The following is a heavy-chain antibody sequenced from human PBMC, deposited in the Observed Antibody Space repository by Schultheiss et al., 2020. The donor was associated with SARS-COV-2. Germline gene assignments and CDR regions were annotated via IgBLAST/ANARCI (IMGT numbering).Heavy chain of an antibody. CDR3: ARSVGIAAAFQH. Sequence: GGSLRLSCAASGFTFSGSAMHWVRQASGKGLEWVGRIRSKANSYATAYAASVKGRFTISRDDSKNTAYLQMNSLKTEDTAVYYCARSVGIAAAFQHWGQGTLVTVSS. CDR1: GFTFSGSA. D-gene: IGHD6-13*01. V-gene: IGHV3-73*01. CDR2: IRSKANSYAT. J-gene: IGHJ1*01.